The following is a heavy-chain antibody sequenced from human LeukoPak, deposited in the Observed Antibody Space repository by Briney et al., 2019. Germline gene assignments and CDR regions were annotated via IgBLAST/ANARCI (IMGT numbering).Heavy chain of an antibody. Sequence: ASVKVSCKASGYTFTTHDLTWVRQAPGQRLEWMGWMNAGNGNTKYSQKFQGRVTITRDTSASTAYMELSSLRSEDTAVYYCARARYYDSSGYYYSIDYWGQGTLVTVSS. CDR3: ARARYYDSSGYYYSIDY. D-gene: IGHD3-22*01. V-gene: IGHV1-3*01. J-gene: IGHJ4*02. CDR2: MNAGNGNT. CDR1: GYTFTTHD.